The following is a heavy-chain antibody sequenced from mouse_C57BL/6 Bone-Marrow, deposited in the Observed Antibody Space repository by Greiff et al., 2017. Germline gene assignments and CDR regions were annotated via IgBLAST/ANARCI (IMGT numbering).Heavy chain of an antibody. CDR2: ISSGGDYI. CDR3: TRAVTSYYFDY. CDR1: GFTFSSYA. V-gene: IGHV5-9-1*02. J-gene: IGHJ2*01. Sequence: VKLVESGEGLVKPGGSLKLSCAASGFTFSSYAMSWVRQTPEKRLEWVAYISSGGDYIYYADTVKGRFTISRDNARNTLYLQMSSLKSEDTAMDYCTRAVTSYYFDYWGQGTTLTVSS. D-gene: IGHD2-3*01.